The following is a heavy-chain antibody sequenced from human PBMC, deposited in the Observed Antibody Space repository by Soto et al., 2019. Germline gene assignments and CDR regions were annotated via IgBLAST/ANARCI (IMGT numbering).Heavy chain of an antibody. J-gene: IGHJ6*03. Sequence: QVQLVESGGGVVQPGRSLRLSCAASGFTFSSYGMHWVRQAPGKGLEWVAVIWYDGSNKYYADSVKGRFTISRDNSKNTLYLQMNSLRAEDTAAYYCAREVTXXXXXXXYREDYYYYYMDVWGKGTTVTVSS. CDR2: IWYDGSNK. CDR3: AREVTXXXXXXXYREDYYYYYMDV. V-gene: IGHV3-33*01. D-gene: IGHD2-21*02. CDR1: GFTFSSYG.